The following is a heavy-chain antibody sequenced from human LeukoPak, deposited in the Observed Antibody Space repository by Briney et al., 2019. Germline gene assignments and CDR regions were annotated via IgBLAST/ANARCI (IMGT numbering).Heavy chain of an antibody. J-gene: IGHJ4*02. V-gene: IGHV4-39*01. Sequence: SETLSLTCTVSGGSISSSSYYWGWIRQPPGKGLEWIGSIYHSGSSYYNPSLKSRVTISVDTSKNQFSLKPSSVTAADTAAYYCARHSSYYGNFDYWGQGTLVTVSS. D-gene: IGHD3-10*01. CDR2: IYHSGSS. CDR1: GGSISSSSYY. CDR3: ARHSSYYGNFDY.